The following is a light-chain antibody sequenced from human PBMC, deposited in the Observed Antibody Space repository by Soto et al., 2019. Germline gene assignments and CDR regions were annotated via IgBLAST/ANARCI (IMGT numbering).Light chain of an antibody. CDR1: QSVFSY. J-gene: IGKJ5*01. Sequence: EIVMTQSPATLSVSPGGRATLSCRANQSVFSYLAWYQHKPGQAPRLLIYEASNRATGIPARFSGSGSGTDFTLTISSLEAEDFAVYYCQQRYNWPSITFGQGTRLEIK. CDR2: EAS. CDR3: QQRYNWPSIT. V-gene: IGKV3-11*01.